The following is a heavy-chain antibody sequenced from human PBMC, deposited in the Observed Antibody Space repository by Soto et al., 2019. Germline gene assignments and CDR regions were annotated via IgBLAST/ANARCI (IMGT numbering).Heavy chain of an antibody. D-gene: IGHD3-3*01. V-gene: IGHV4-31*10. CDR1: GHPVSSLGFH. Sequence: TLSLTCTVSGHPVSSLGFHWAWLLRPPGKGLGPFVSIYNGGSTYYRQSLESRMDMSLDPPRNHHSLRLPSVTAAYTSVDFCARAAVGLDTISYFDYWGQGKMVTVSS. CDR2: IYNGGST. CDR3: ARAAVGLDTISYFDY. J-gene: IGHJ4*02.